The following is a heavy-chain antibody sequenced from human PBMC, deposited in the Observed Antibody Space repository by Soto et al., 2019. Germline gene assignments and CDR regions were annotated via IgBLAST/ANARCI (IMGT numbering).Heavy chain of an antibody. J-gene: IGHJ4*02. CDR1: GCSISSSSYY. CDR3: ARHLFNWNVKVDY. CDR2: IYYSGST. V-gene: IGHV4-39*01. D-gene: IGHD1-1*01. Sequence: PSETLSLTCAVSGCSISSSSYYWGWIRQPPGKGLEWIGSIYYSGSTYYNPSLKSRVTISVDTSKNQFSLKLSSVTAADTAVYYCARHLFNWNVKVDYWGQGTLVTVSS.